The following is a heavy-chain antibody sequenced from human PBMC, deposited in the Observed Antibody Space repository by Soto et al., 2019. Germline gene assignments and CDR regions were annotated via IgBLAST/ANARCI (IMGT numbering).Heavy chain of an antibody. J-gene: IGHJ4*02. CDR1: GFSFSDYS. V-gene: IGHV3-23*01. CDR2: FSAGGDYR. Sequence: EVQLLQSGGGLAQPGGSLTLSCAASGFSFSDYSMNWVRRAPGKGLEWVSAFSAGGDYRHYADSVKGRFTISRDNSKNTLFLQMNSLGAKDTARYYCAREARYDRGVYHYEGIDYWGQGTLVTVSS. CDR3: AREARYDRGVYHYEGIDY. D-gene: IGHD3-22*01.